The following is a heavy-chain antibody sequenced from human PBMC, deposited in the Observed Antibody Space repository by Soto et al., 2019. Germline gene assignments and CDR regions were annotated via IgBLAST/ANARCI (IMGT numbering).Heavy chain of an antibody. D-gene: IGHD2-21*02. CDR1: VASISRYY. CDR2: IYYSGST. J-gene: IGHJ4*02. V-gene: IGHV4-59*01. CDR3: ARGWGLVFDY. Sequence: QTLSLTCTGPVASISRYYSSSIRQPPGKGLEWIGYIYYSGSTNYNPSLKSRVTISVDTSKNQFSLKLSSVTAADTAVYYCARGWGLVFDYWGQGTLVTVSS.